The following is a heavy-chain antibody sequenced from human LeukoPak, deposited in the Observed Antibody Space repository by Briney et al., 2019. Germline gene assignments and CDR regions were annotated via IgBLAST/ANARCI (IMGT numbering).Heavy chain of an antibody. CDR1: GGSFSGYY. D-gene: IGHD2-21*02. CDR3: ARDQFLVWMTVTPGAFDY. J-gene: IGHJ4*02. Sequence: SETLSLTCAVYGGSFSGYYWSWIRQPPGKGLEWIGEINHSGSTNYNPSLKSRVTISVDTSKNQFSLKLSSVTAADTAVYYCARDQFLVWMTVTPGAFDYWGQGTPVTVSS. V-gene: IGHV4-34*01. CDR2: INHSGST.